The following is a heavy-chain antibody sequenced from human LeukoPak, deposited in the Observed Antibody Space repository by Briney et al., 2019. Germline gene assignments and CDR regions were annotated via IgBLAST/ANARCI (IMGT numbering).Heavy chain of an antibody. CDR3: AKGGHHYNPFDN. J-gene: IGHJ4*02. Sequence: PGGSLRLSCAVSGFTFSTSPMAWVRQAPGKGLEWVSSIHAGGADPFCADSVQGRCTISRDNSKNTLFLQLHSLRVEDTAIYFCAKGGHHYNPFDNWGQGTLVTVSS. V-gene: IGHV3-23*01. D-gene: IGHD3-22*01. CDR1: GFTFSTSP. CDR2: IHAGGADP.